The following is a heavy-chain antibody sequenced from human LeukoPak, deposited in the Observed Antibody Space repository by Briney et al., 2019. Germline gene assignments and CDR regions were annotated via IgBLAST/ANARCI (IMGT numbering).Heavy chain of an antibody. V-gene: IGHV1-2*02. Sequence: ASVKVSCKASGYTFTGYYMHWVRQAPGQGLEWMGWINPNSGGTNYAQKFQGRVTMTRDTSISTAYMELSRLRSDDTAVYYCARALDTAMTRLDYWGQGTLVTVSS. CDR1: GYTFTGYY. CDR3: ARALDTAMTRLDY. D-gene: IGHD5-18*01. CDR2: INPNSGGT. J-gene: IGHJ4*02.